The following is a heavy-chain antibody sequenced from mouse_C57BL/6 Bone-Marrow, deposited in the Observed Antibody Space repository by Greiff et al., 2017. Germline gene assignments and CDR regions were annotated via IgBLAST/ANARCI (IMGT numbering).Heavy chain of an antibody. CDR3: ARNVGRGWFAY. CDR1: GFSLTSYA. J-gene: IGHJ3*01. V-gene: IGHV2-9-1*01. Sequence: VMLVESGPGLVAPSQSLSITCTVSGFSLTSYAISWVRQPPGKALEWLGVIWTSGGTNYNSALKSRLSISKDNSKSQVVLKMNSLQTDDTARYYCARNVGRGWFAYWGQGPLVTVSA. CDR2: IWTSGGT.